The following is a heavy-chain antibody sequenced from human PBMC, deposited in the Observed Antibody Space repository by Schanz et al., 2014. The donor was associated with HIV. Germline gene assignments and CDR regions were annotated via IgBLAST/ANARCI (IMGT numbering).Heavy chain of an antibody. CDR2: ISWNSGSI. V-gene: IGHV3-9*01. J-gene: IGHJ3*02. CDR3: TRSFNRGSRAFDAFDI. D-gene: IGHD3-10*01. CDR1: GFTFSSYG. Sequence: VQLVESGGGVVQPGRSLRLSCAASGFTFSSYGMHWVRQAPGKGLEWVSGISWNSGSIGYADSVKGRFTISRDNAKNSLYLQMSSLRVEDTAVYYCTRSFNRGSRAFDAFDIWGQGTMVTVSS.